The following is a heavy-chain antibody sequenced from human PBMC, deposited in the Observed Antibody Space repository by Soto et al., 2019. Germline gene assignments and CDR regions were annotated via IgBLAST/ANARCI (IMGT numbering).Heavy chain of an antibody. D-gene: IGHD3-3*01. CDR2: IVPNVGTV. Sequence: QVQLVQSGPEVKKPGSSVKVSCKTSGGTLSSFITYPINWVRQAPGQGPEWMGGIVPNVGTVNYAQRIQGRVTITADTSTGTSSIELNNLRSEDTARYYCARRDTSGFLRYFDTWGQGTLVTVS. J-gene: IGHJ4*02. CDR1: GGTLSSFITYP. CDR3: ARRDTSGFLRYFDT. V-gene: IGHV1-69*06.